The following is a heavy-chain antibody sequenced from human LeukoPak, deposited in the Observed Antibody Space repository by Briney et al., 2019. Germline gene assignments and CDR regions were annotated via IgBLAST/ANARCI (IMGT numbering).Heavy chain of an antibody. J-gene: IGHJ4*02. CDR1: GFTFSSYE. CDR3: ARDREGIQLWSYAQSYFDY. D-gene: IGHD5-18*01. V-gene: IGHV3-21*01. CDR2: ISSSSSYI. Sequence: GGSLRLSCAASGFTFSSYEMNWVRQAPGKGLEWVSSISSSSSYIYYADSVKGRFTISRDNAKNSLYLQMNSLRAEDTAVYYCARDREGIQLWSYAQSYFDYWGQGTLVTVSS.